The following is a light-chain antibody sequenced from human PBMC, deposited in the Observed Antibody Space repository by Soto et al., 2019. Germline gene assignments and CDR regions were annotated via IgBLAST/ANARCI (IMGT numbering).Light chain of an antibody. J-gene: IGKJ1*01. Sequence: EIVMTQSPGTLSVSPGETATLSCRASQSVSTSLAWYQQKPGQAPRLLISGASTRATSVPARFSGSGSETEFTLTISSLQSEDFAVYYCQQYNNWWTFGQGTKVEIK. V-gene: IGKV3-15*01. CDR2: GAS. CDR1: QSVSTS. CDR3: QQYNNWWT.